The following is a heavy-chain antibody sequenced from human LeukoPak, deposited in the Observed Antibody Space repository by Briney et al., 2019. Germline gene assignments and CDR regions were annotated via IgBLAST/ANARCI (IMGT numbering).Heavy chain of an antibody. J-gene: IGHJ4*02. CDR2: INPSGGST. Sequence: ASVKVSCKASGYTFISYYMHWVRQAPGQGLEWMGIINPSGGSTSYAQKFQGRVTMTRDMSTSTVYMELSSLRSEDTAVYYCARDPPRIVGATMQGGLLNWGQGTLVTVSS. CDR1: GYTFISYY. V-gene: IGHV1-46*01. D-gene: IGHD1-26*01. CDR3: ARDPPRIVGATMQGGLLN.